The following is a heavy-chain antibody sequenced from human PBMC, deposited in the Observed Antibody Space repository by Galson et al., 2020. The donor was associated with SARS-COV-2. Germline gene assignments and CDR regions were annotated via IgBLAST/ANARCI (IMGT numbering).Heavy chain of an antibody. CDR1: GYTFTSYA. CDR3: ARASLIAADTWDAFDI. Sequence: ASVKVSCKASGYTFTSYAMHWVRQAPGQRLEWMGWINAGNGNTKYSQKFQGRVTITRDTSASTAYMELSSLRSEDTAVYYCARASLIAADTWDAFDIWGQGTMVTVSS. V-gene: IGHV1-3*01. CDR2: INAGNGNT. J-gene: IGHJ3*02. D-gene: IGHD6-13*01.